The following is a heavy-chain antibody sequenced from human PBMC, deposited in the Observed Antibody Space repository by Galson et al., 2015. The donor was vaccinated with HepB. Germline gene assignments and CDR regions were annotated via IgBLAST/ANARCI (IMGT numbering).Heavy chain of an antibody. J-gene: IGHJ6*02. CDR3: ARAAGKVLLWFGEPPDV. D-gene: IGHD3-10*01. CDR2: ISSSSSTI. CDR1: GFTFSSYS. V-gene: IGHV3-48*01. Sequence: SLRLSCAASGFTFSSYSMNWVRQAPGKGLEWVSYISSSSSTIYYADSVKGRFTISRDNAKNSLYLQMNSLRAEDTAVYYCARAAGKVLLWFGEPPDVWGRGTTVTVSS.